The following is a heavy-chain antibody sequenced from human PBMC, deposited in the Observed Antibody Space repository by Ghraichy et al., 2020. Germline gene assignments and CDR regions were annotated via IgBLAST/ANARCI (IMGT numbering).Heavy chain of an antibody. V-gene: IGHV6-1*01. J-gene: IGHJ4*02. CDR1: GDSVSSNSAA. D-gene: IGHD3-16*02. CDR3: ARNQDVWGSYRYREFDY. Sequence: SETLSLTCAISGDSVSSNSAAWNWIRQSPSRGLEWLGRTYYRSKWYNDYAVSVKSRITINPDTSKNQFSLQLNSVTPEDTAVYYCARNQDVWGSYRYREFDYWGQGTLVTVSS. CDR2: TYYRSKWYN.